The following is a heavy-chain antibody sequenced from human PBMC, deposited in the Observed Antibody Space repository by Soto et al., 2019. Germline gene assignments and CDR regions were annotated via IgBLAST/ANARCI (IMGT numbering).Heavy chain of an antibody. J-gene: IGHJ6*02. V-gene: IGHV3-23*01. CDR3: AKVSLSDLTGTTSYYYGMDV. D-gene: IGHD1-20*01. CDR1: GFTFSSYA. CDR2: ISGSGGST. Sequence: GGSLRLSCAASGFTFSSYAMSWVRQAPGKGLEWVSAISGSGGSTYYADSVKGRFTISRDNSKNTLYLQMNSLRAEDTAVYYCAKVSLSDLTGTTSYYYGMDVWGQGTTVTFSS.